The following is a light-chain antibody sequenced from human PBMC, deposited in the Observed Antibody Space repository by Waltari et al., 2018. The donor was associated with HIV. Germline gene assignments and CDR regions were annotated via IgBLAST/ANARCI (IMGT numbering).Light chain of an antibody. CDR1: TGPVTSGHY. CDR3: LLSDSVARVL. CDR2: DTS. J-gene: IGLJ3*02. Sequence: QAVVPQEPSLTVSPGGTVTLTCCSSTGPVTSGHYPHWFQQKPGQATRTLIYDTSNKHSWTPARFSGSLLGGKAALTLSGAQPEDEAEYYCLLSDSVARVLFGGGTKLSVL. V-gene: IGLV7-46*01.